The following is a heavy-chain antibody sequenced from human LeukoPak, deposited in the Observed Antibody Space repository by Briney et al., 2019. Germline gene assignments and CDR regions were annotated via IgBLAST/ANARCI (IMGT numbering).Heavy chain of an antibody. CDR1: GFTVSSNY. J-gene: IGHJ6*02. V-gene: IGHV3-66*01. D-gene: IGHD6-6*01. CDR3: ARDSSSSDYYYGMDV. Sequence: GGSLRLSCAASGFTVSSNYMSWVRQAPGKGLEWVSVIYSGGSTYYADSVKGRFTISRDNSKNTLYLQMNSLRAEDTAVYYCARDSSSSDYYYGMDVWGQGTTVTVSS. CDR2: IYSGGST.